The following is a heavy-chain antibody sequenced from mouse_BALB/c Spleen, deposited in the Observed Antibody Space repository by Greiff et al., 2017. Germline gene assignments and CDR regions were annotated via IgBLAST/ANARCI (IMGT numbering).Heavy chain of an antibody. D-gene: IGHD2-4*01. CDR2: ISSGGGNT. CDR1: GFTFSSYT. J-gene: IGHJ4*01. CDR3: ARWGEITTSWAMDY. Sequence: EVNVVESGGGLVKPGGSLKLSCAASGFTFSSYTMSWVRQTPEKRLEWVATISSGGGNTYYPDSVKGRFTISRDNAKNNLYLQMSSLRSEDTALYYCARWGEITTSWAMDYWGQGTSVTVSS. V-gene: IGHV5-9*03.